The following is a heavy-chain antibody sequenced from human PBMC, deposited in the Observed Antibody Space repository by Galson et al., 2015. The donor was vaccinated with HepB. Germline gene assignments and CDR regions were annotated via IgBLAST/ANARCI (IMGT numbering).Heavy chain of an antibody. D-gene: IGHD1-26*01. CDR3: ARGGSYIYYGMDV. V-gene: IGHV1-69*04. CDR2: ISPIVGIV. Sequence: SVKVSCKAPGGIFSSYSISWVRQAPGQGFQWMGRISPIVGIVNNAQKFQDRVTITADKSSSTAYMELSSLRSEDTAVYYCARGGSYIYYGMDVWGQGTTVTVSS. J-gene: IGHJ6*02. CDR1: GGIFSSYS.